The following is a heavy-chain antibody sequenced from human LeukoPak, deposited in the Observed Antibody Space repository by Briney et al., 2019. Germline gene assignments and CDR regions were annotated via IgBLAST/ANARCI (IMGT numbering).Heavy chain of an antibody. Sequence: PGGSLRLSCAASGFTFSRYSMNWVRQAPGKGLEWVSSTSGSSDFIYYADSVKGRFTISRDNAKNPLYLQMHSLRAEDTAVYFCAREILGEFGLDYWGQGALVTVSS. CDR3: AREILGEFGLDY. V-gene: IGHV3-21*01. CDR1: GFTFSRYS. CDR2: TSGSSDFI. J-gene: IGHJ4*02. D-gene: IGHD3-3*01.